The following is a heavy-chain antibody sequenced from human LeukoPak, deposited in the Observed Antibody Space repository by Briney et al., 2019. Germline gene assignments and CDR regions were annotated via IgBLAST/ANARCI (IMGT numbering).Heavy chain of an antibody. Sequence: PGGSLRLSCAASGFTFSSYGMHWVRQAPGKGLEWVAVISYDGSNKYYADSVKGRFTISRDNSKNTLYLQMNSLRAEDTAVYYCAKEISYVGFFYYYYGMDVWGQGTTVTVSS. J-gene: IGHJ6*02. D-gene: IGHD1-26*01. CDR3: AKEISYVGFFYYYYGMDV. CDR2: ISYDGSNK. CDR1: GFTFSSYG. V-gene: IGHV3-30*18.